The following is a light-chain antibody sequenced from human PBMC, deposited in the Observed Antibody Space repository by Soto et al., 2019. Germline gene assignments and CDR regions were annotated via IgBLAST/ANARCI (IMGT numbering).Light chain of an antibody. V-gene: IGKV3-20*01. CDR1: QSVSSSY. Sequence: ETVLTQSPGTLSLSPGERATLSCRASQSVSSSYLAWYQQKPGQAPRLLIYDASSRATGIPDRFSGSGSWTDFTLTIRRLEPEDFAVYYCQHYVRSPPSWTFGQGTKVEIK. J-gene: IGKJ1*01. CDR3: QHYVRSPPSWT. CDR2: DAS.